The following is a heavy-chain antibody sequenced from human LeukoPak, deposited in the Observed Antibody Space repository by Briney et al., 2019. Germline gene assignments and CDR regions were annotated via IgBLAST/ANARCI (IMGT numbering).Heavy chain of an antibody. Sequence: SGPTLVKPTQTLTLTCSFCRFSRSTSGVGVGWIRQPPGKALEWLALIYWDDEKRYSPSLNSRLTITKDTSKNQVVLTMPNMDPLETCTYCCARGLVVSAARFDPWGQGTLVTVSS. D-gene: IGHD2-2*01. J-gene: IGHJ5*02. CDR2: IYWDDEK. CDR3: ARGLVVSAARFDP. V-gene: IGHV2-5*02. CDR1: RFSRSTSGVG.